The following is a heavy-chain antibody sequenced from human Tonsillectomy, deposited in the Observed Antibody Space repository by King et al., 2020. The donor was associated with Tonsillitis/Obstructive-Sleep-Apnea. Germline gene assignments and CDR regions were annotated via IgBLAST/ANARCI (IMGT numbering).Heavy chain of an antibody. Sequence: VQLVESGGGLVKPGGSLRLSCAASGFTFSSYSMNWVRQAPGKGLEWVSSISSSSSYIYYADSVKGRFTISRDNTKNSLYLQMNSLRAEDTAVYYCARGESSTSCFPVADYWGQGTLVTVSS. J-gene: IGHJ4*02. V-gene: IGHV3-21*01. CDR3: ARGESSTSCFPVADY. CDR1: GFTFSSYS. D-gene: IGHD2-2*01. CDR2: ISSSSSYI.